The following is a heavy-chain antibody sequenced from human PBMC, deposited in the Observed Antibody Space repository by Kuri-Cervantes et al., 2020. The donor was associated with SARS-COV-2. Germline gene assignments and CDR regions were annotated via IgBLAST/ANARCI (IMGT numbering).Heavy chain of an antibody. CDR2: INHSGST. V-gene: IGHV4-34*01. Sequence: SQTLSLTCAVSGELFSGYYWSWIRQPPGKGLEWIGEINHSGSTNYNPSLKSRVTISIDTSKNQFSLKLSSVTAADTAVYYCARQLLYDSSGYPEYYFDYWGQGTLVTVS. J-gene: IGHJ4*02. CDR1: GELFSGYY. D-gene: IGHD3-22*01. CDR3: ARQLLYDSSGYPEYYFDY.